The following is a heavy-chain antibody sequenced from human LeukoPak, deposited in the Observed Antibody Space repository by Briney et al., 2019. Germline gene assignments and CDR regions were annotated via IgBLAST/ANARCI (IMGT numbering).Heavy chain of an antibody. CDR1: GGTFSSYA. V-gene: IGHV1-69*13. CDR2: IIPIFGTA. CDR3: ARALGYCSSTSCSAYYYYYGMDV. Sequence: SVKVSCKASGGTFSSYAISWVRQAPGQGLEWMGGIIPIFGTANYAQKFQGRVTITADESTSTAYMELSSLRSEDTAVYYCARALGYCSSTSCSAYYYYYGMDVWGQGTTVTVSS. J-gene: IGHJ6*02. D-gene: IGHD2-2*01.